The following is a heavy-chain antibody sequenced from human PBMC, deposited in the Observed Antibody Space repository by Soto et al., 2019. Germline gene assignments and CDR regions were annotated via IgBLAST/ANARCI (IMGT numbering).Heavy chain of an antibody. D-gene: IGHD1-26*01. Sequence: SETLSLTCTVSGGSIYTGGFYWSWIRQLPGKGLEWLGYIYYTGSTQYTPSLKSRLTISTDTSDNQFSLRLTSVTAADTAVYYCATSLVTSRTRVDYWGQGTLGTVS. CDR1: GGSIYTGGFY. CDR3: ATSLVTSRTRVDY. J-gene: IGHJ4*02. CDR2: IYYTGST. V-gene: IGHV4-31*03.